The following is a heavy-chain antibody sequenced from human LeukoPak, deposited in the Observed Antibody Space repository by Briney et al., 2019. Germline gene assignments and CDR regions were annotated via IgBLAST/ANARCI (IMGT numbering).Heavy chain of an antibody. D-gene: IGHD3-9*01. CDR3: ARARGGLRFFDWPRCDVFDI. J-gene: IGHJ3*02. CDR2: INPSGGST. CDR1: GYTFTSYY. V-gene: IGHV1-46*01. Sequence: ASVKVSCKASGYTFTSYYMHWVRQAPGQGLEWMGIINPSGGSTSYAQKFQGRVTMTRDTSTSTVYMELSSLRSEDTAVYYCARARGGLRFFDWPRCDVFDIGAKGTRVTVSS.